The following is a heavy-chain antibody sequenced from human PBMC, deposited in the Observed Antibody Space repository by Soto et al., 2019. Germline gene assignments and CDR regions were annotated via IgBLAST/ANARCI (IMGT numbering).Heavy chain of an antibody. J-gene: IGHJ6*02. CDR1: RFSFTNAW. D-gene: IGHD1-26*01. CDR3: NRDIGIYGLDI. V-gene: IGHV3-15*01. Sequence: EVQLVESGGGFVQPGGSLRLSCVASRFSFTNAWMSWVRQAPGKGPEWVGRIKSKTDGGTADYAASVKGRFTISRDDSQNTLYLPMDSMTTEDPALYHCNRDIGIYGLDIWGQGTTVTVSS. CDR2: IKSKTDGGTA.